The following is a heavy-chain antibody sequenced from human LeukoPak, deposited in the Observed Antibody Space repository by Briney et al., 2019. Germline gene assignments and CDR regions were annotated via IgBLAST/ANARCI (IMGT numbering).Heavy chain of an antibody. CDR1: GYTFINFG. Sequence: ASVKVSFKASGYTFINFGISWVRQAPGQGLEWLGWITTYNGNTNYAQKVQDRVTMTSDTSTSTAYMELRSLTSDDTAVYYCARRDCSSSSCHYYYYYMDVWGQGTTVTVSS. V-gene: IGHV1-18*01. CDR2: ITTYNGNT. CDR3: ARRDCSSSSCHYYYYYMDV. D-gene: IGHD2-2*01. J-gene: IGHJ6*02.